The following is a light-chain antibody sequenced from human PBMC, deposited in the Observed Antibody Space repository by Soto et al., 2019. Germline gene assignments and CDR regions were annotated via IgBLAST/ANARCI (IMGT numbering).Light chain of an antibody. Sequence: EIVMTQSPATLSVSPGERATLSCRASQSVTRNLAWYQQKPGQAPRLLIYGASTRATGIPARFSGSGSGTEFTLTISSLQSEDFAVYYCHQYGGSQTFGQGTKVDIK. CDR1: QSVTRN. CDR3: HQYGGSQT. CDR2: GAS. J-gene: IGKJ1*01. V-gene: IGKV3-15*01.